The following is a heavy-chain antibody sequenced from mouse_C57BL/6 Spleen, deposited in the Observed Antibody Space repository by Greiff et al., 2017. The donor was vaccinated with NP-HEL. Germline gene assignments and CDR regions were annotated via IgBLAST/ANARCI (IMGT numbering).Heavy chain of an antibody. V-gene: IGHV1-26*01. CDR2: INPNNGGT. Sequence: EVKLMESGPELVKPGASVKISCKASGYTFTDYYMNWVKQSHGKSLEWIGDINPNNGGTSYNQKFKGKATLTVDKSSSTAYMELRSLTSEDSAVYYCARDGYYSKDYWGQGTTLTVSS. CDR3: ARDGYYSKDY. CDR1: GYTFTDYY. D-gene: IGHD2-5*01. J-gene: IGHJ2*01.